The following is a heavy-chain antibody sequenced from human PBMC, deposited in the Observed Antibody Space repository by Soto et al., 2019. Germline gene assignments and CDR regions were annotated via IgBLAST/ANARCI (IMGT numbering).Heavy chain of an antibody. J-gene: IGHJ5*02. CDR1: GFTFSDHY. Sequence: GGSLRLSCAASGFTFSDHYMDWVRQAPGKGLEWVGRTRNKANSYTTEYAASVKGRFTISRDDSKNSLYLQMNSLKTEDTAVYYCARGGAVADHYNWFDPWGQGTLVTVSS. CDR2: TRNKANSYTT. D-gene: IGHD6-19*01. V-gene: IGHV3-72*01. CDR3: ARGGAVADHYNWFDP.